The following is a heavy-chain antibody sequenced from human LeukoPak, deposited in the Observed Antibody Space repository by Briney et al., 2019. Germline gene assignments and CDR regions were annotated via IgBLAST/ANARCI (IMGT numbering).Heavy chain of an antibody. CDR3: ARDVPRSGWAFDY. V-gene: IGHV3-23*01. D-gene: IGHD6-19*01. J-gene: IGHJ4*02. Sequence: GGSLRLSCAASGFTFSNYAMAWVRQAPGKGLEWVSAILNSGASTYYADSVRGRFTVSRDNSKNTLFPQMDSLRAEDTAVYYCARDVPRSGWAFDYWGQGTLVTVPS. CDR2: ILNSGAST. CDR1: GFTFSNYA.